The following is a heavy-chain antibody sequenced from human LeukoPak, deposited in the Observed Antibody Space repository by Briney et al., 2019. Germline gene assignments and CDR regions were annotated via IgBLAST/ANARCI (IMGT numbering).Heavy chain of an antibody. J-gene: IGHJ4*02. Sequence: GASVKVPCKASGYTFTGYYMHWVRQAPGQGLEWMGWINPNSGGTNYAQKFQGRVTMTRDTSISTAYMELSRLRSDDTAVYYCARWGYYYDSSVDYWGQGTLATVSS. CDR2: INPNSGGT. D-gene: IGHD3-22*01. CDR3: ARWGYYYDSSVDY. V-gene: IGHV1-2*02. CDR1: GYTFTGYY.